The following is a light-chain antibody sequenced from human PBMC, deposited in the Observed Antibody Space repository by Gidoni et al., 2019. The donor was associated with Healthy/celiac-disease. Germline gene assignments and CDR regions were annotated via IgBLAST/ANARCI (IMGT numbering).Light chain of an antibody. J-gene: IGKJ1*01. CDR1: QSISDY. CDR2: AAS. Sequence: DLEMTHSPSSLSASVGDRVTIPCRASQSISDYLNWYQQKPGNAPKLLIYAASSLQRGVPSRFSGSGSGTDFTLTISSLQPGDFATYYCQQSYSTPQTFGQGTKVEIK. CDR3: QQSYSTPQT. V-gene: IGKV1-39*01.